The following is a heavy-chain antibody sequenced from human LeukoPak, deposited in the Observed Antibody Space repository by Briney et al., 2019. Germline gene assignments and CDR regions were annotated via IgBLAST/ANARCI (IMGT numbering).Heavy chain of an antibody. V-gene: IGHV3-21*01. J-gene: IGHJ5*02. Sequence: GSLRLSCAASGFTFSSYSMNWVRQAPGKGLEWVSSISSSSSYIYYADSVKGRFTISRDNAKNSLYLQMNSLRAEDTAVYYCARDLYDFWSQTPLDPWGQGTLVTVSS. CDR3: ARDLYDFWSQTPLDP. CDR1: GFTFSSYS. D-gene: IGHD3-3*01. CDR2: ISSSSSYI.